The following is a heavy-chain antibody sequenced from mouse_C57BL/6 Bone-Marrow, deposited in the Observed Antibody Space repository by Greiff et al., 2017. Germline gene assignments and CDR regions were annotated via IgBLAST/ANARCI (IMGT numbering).Heavy chain of an antibody. J-gene: IGHJ4*01. CDR2: IYPGSGST. CDR3: ARGDYDCYAMDY. CDR1: GYTFTSYW. Sequence: QVQLQQSGAELVKPGASVKMSCKASGYTFTSYWITWVKQRPGQGLEWIGDIYPGSGSTNYNEKFKSKATLTVDTSSSTAYMQLSSLTSEDSAVXDCARGDYDCYAMDYWGQGTSVTVSS. V-gene: IGHV1-55*01. D-gene: IGHD1-1*02.